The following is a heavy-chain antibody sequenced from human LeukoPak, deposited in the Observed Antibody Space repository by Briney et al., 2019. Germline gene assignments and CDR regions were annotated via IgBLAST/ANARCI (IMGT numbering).Heavy chain of an antibody. CDR1: GYIFTSYW. CDR3: ARLYLGGIDY. Sequence: GASLQISCEGSGYIFTSYWIGWVRQLPGKGLEWMGIIYPGGSDTRDSPAFQGPITISDDKSISTAYLQWSSLKASDTAMYYCARLYLGGIDYWGQGTLVTVSS. D-gene: IGHD1-26*01. V-gene: IGHV5-51*01. J-gene: IGHJ4*02. CDR2: IYPGGSDT.